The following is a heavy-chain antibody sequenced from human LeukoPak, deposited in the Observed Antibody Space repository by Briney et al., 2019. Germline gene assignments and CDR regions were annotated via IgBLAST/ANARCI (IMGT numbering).Heavy chain of an antibody. Sequence: ASVKVSCKASGYTFTSYGISWVRQAPGQGLEWMGWISAYNGNTNYAQKLQGRVTMTTDTSTSTAYMELRSLRSDDTAVYYCARELYGYGPFYYYYYYMDVWGKGTTVTVSS. CDR1: GYTFTSYG. CDR3: ARELYGYGPFYYYYYYMDV. D-gene: IGHD5-18*01. V-gene: IGHV1-18*01. J-gene: IGHJ6*03. CDR2: ISAYNGNT.